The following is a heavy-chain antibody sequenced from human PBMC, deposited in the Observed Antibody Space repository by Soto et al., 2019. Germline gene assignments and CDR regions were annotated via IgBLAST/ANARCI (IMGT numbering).Heavy chain of an antibody. CDR3: ARGGHGDYKWFAP. J-gene: IGHJ5*02. D-gene: IGHD1-26*01. CDR2: IYHSVST. Sequence: SLRYAVEGGSIRSGGDCWIWKKQPPGKGLEWIGYIYHSVSTYYNPSLKSRVTISVDRSKNQFSLKLSAVTAAVTALYYGARGGHGDYKWFAPVVHGTHVT. CDR1: GGSIRSGGDC. V-gene: IGHV4-30-2*01.